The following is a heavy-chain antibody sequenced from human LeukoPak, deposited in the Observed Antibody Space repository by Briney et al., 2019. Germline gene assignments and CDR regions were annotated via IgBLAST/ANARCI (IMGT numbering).Heavy chain of an antibody. CDR1: GYSFTSYW. J-gene: IGHJ4*02. CDR2: ICPGDSDT. Sequence: GESLKISCKGSGYSFTSYWIGWVRQMPGKGLEWMGIICPGDSDTRYSPSFQGQVTISADKSISTAYLQWSSLKASDTAMYYCARPYYDSSGYYYFDYWGQGTLVTVSS. CDR3: ARPYYDSSGYYYFDY. V-gene: IGHV5-51*01. D-gene: IGHD3-22*01.